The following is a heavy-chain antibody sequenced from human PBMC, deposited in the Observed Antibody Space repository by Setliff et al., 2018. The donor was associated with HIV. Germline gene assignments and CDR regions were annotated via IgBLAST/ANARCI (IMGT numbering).Heavy chain of an antibody. Sequence: GGSLRLSCTASGFSFGDFALNWVRQAPGGGLQWVASISPDGSEKSLVDSVMGRFTISRDNAKNSLFLQMNSLRVDDTALYYCTRHRGSFDYWGLGTLVTVSS. D-gene: IGHD1-26*01. CDR2: ISPDGSEK. V-gene: IGHV3-7*05. J-gene: IGHJ4*02. CDR3: TRHRGSFDY. CDR1: GFSFGDFA.